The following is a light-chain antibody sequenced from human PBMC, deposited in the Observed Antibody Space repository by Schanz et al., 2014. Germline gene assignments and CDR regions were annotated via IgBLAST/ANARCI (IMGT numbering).Light chain of an antibody. CDR2: DVS. Sequence: QSALTQPASVSGSPGQSITISCTGTSGDVGAYNYVSWYQHHPGKAPKLMIFDVSHRPSGISNRFSGSKSGNTASLTISGLQAEDEADYYCAAWDDSLNGHWVFGGGTKLTVL. J-gene: IGLJ3*02. CDR3: AAWDDSLNGHWV. CDR1: SGDVGAYNY. V-gene: IGLV2-14*03.